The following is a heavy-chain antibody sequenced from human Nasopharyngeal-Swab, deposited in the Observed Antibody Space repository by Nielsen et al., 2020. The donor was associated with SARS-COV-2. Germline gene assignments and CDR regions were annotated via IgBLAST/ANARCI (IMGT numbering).Heavy chain of an antibody. D-gene: IGHD1-26*01. CDR3: ARVFGWELLRDGFDY. CDR2: IKQDGSEK. CDR1: GFTFSSYW. Sequence: GGSLRLSCAASGFTFSSYWMSWVCQAPGKGLEWVANIKQDGSEKYYVDSVKGRFTISRDNAKNSLYLQMNSLRAEDTAVYYCARVFGWELLRDGFDYWGQGTLVTVSS. J-gene: IGHJ4*02. V-gene: IGHV3-7*01.